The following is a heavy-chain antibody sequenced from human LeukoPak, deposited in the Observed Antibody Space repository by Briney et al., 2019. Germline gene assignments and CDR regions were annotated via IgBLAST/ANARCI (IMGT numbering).Heavy chain of an antibody. CDR1: GGSISSYY. V-gene: IGHV4-59*01. CDR3: ARSVGVRGWFDP. J-gene: IGHJ5*02. Sequence: SETLSLTCTVSGGSISSYYWSWIRQPPGKGLEWIGYIYYSGSTNYNPSLKSRVTISVDTSKNQFSLKLSSVTAAGTAVYYCARSVGVRGWFDPWGQGTLVTVSS. CDR2: IYYSGST. D-gene: IGHD3-10*02.